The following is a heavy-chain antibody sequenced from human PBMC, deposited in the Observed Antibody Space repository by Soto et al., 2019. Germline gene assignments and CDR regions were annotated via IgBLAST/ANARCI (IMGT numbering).Heavy chain of an antibody. CDR3: AKSGDYYDSSGYYHHQFDY. D-gene: IGHD3-22*01. Sequence: GGSLRLSCAASGFTFSSYGMHWVRQAPGKGLEWVAVISYDGSNKYYADSVKGRFTISRDNSKNTLYLQMNSLRAEDTAVCYCAKSGDYYDSSGYYHHQFDYWGQGT. V-gene: IGHV3-30*18. CDR1: GFTFSSYG. CDR2: ISYDGSNK. J-gene: IGHJ4*02.